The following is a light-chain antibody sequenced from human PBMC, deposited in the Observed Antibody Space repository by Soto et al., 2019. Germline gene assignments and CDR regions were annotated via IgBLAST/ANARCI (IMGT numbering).Light chain of an antibody. CDR2: DAS. CDR3: QQRSNWPRGIS. J-gene: IGKJ3*01. V-gene: IGKV3-11*01. CDR1: QSVSSY. Sequence: EIVLTQSPATLSLSPGERATLSCRASQSVSSYLAWYQQKPGQAPRLPIYDASNRATGIPARFSGSGSGTDFTLTISSLEPEDCAVYYCQQRSNWPRGISFGPGTKVDIK.